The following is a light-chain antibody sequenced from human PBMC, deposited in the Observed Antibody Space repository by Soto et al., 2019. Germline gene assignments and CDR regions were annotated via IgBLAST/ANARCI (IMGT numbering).Light chain of an antibody. Sequence: EIVLTQSPATLSLSPGERATLSCRASQSVSTYLGWYQQKPGQAPRLLIYDASNRATGIPARFSGSGSGTDSTLTISLLDPEVFADYYYQQRSYSPLLTVGGGTK. CDR2: DAS. CDR3: QQRSYSPLLT. V-gene: IGKV3-11*01. CDR1: QSVSTY. J-gene: IGKJ4*01.